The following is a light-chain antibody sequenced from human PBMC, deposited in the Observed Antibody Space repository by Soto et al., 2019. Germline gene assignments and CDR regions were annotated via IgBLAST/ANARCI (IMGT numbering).Light chain of an antibody. Sequence: EIVMTQSPATLSVSPGERATLSCRASQSVSTNLAWYQQKPGQAPRLLIFGAYTRATGIPARFSGSGSGTEFTLTISSLQSEDFAVYYCQQYNTWPPITFGPGTRLDIK. V-gene: IGKV3-15*01. CDR2: GAY. CDR1: QSVSTN. J-gene: IGKJ5*01. CDR3: QQYNTWPPIT.